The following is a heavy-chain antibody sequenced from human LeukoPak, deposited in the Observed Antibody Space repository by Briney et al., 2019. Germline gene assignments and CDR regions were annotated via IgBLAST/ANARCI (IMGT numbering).Heavy chain of an antibody. CDR2: ISAYNGNT. D-gene: IGHD2-15*01. CDR3: ARDSADCSGGSCYSAEYFQH. V-gene: IGHV1-18*01. J-gene: IGHJ1*01. CDR1: GYTFTSYG. Sequence: ASVKVSCKASGYTFTSYGISWVRQAPGQGLEWMGRISAYNGNTNYAQKVQGRVTMTTDTSTNTAYMELRSLRSDDTAVYYCARDSADCSGGSCYSAEYFQHWGQGTLVTVSS.